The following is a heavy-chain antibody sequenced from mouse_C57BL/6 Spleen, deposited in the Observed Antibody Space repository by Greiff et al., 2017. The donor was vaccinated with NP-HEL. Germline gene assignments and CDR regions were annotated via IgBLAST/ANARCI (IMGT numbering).Heavy chain of an antibody. J-gene: IGHJ1*03. CDR3: AREGYGSPYWYFDV. V-gene: IGHV1-80*01. D-gene: IGHD1-1*01. CDR1: GYAFSSYW. CDR2: IYPGDGDT. Sequence: VKLQESGAELVKPGASVKISCKASGYAFSSYWMNWVKQRPGKGLEWIGQIYPGDGDTNYNGKFKGKATLTADKSSSTAYMQLSSLTSEDSAVYFCAREGYGSPYWYFDVWGTGTTVTVSS.